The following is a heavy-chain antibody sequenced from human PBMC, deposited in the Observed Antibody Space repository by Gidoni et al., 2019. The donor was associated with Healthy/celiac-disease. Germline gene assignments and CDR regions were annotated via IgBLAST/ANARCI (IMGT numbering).Heavy chain of an antibody. CDR2: ISWNSGSI. J-gene: IGHJ6*03. V-gene: IGHV3-9*01. D-gene: IGHD6-13*01. Sequence: EVQLVESGGGLVQPGRSLRLSCAAAGFTFTADALPLGRQAPGNGLEWVSGISWNSGSIGYADSVKGRFTISRDNAKNSLYLQMNSLRAEDTALYYCAKDIRIAAAGMGVYYYYYYMDVWGKGTTVTVSS. CDR3: AKDIRIAAAGMGVYYYYYYMDV. CDR1: GFTFTADA.